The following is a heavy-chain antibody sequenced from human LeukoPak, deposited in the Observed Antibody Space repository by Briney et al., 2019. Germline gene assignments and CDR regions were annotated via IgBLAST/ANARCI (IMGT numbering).Heavy chain of an antibody. V-gene: IGHV4-30-4*01. J-gene: IGHJ5*02. CDR2: IYYSGST. Sequence: PQTLSLTCTVSGGSISSGDYYWSWIRQPPGKGLEWIGYIYYSGSTYYNPSLKSRVTISVDTSKNQFSLKLSSVTAADTAVYYCASLYGSGSYTYNWFDPWGQGTLVTVSS. D-gene: IGHD3-10*01. CDR3: ASLYGSGSYTYNWFDP. CDR1: GGSISSGDYY.